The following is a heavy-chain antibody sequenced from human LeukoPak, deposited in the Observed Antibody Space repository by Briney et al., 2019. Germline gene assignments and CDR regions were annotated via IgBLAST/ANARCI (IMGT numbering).Heavy chain of an antibody. CDR2: IYYSGST. D-gene: IGHD3-9*01. J-gene: IGHJ4*02. CDR3: ARVSYDILTGYYTWWYFDY. V-gene: IGHV4-39*07. CDR1: GGSISSSSYY. Sequence: SETLSLTCTVSGGSISSSSYYWGWIRQPPGTGLEWIGSIYYSGSTYYNPSLKSRVTISVDTSKNQFSLKLSSVTAADTAVYYCARVSYDILTGYYTWWYFDYWGQGTLVTVSS.